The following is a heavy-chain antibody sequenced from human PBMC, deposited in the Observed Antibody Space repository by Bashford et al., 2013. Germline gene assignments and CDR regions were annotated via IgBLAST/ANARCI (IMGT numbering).Heavy chain of an antibody. Sequence: VASVKVSCKASGYTFTSYGISWVRQAPGQGLEWMGWISAYNGNTNYAQKLQGRVTMTTDTSTSTAYMELRSLRSDDTAVYYCARARYFDWLLQDWNWFDPWGQGTLVTVSS. CDR1: GYTFTSYG. CDR3: ARARYFDWLLQDWNWFDP. CDR2: ISAYNGNT. V-gene: IGHV1-18*01. D-gene: IGHD3-9*01. J-gene: IGHJ5*02.